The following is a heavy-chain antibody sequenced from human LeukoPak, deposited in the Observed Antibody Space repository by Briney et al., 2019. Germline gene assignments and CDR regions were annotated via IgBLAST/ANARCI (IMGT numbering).Heavy chain of an antibody. D-gene: IGHD5-12*01. CDR1: GGSISSSNW. CDR2: IYHSGST. V-gene: IGHV4-4*02. CDR3: ARDRGYSGYDSGENWFDP. J-gene: IGHJ5*02. Sequence: SETLSLTCAVSGGSISSSNWWSWVRQPPGKGLEWIGEIYHSGSTNYNPSLKSRVTISVDKSKNQFSLKLSSVTAADTAVYYCARDRGYSGYDSGENWFDPWGQGTLVTVSS.